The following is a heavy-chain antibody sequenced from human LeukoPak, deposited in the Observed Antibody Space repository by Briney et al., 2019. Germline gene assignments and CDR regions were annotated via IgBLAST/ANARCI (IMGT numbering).Heavy chain of an antibody. D-gene: IGHD3-10*01. CDR1: GVSISSYY. CDR2: ISYSGST. J-gene: IGHJ4*02. Sequence: PSETLSLTCTVSGVSISSYYWSWIRQPPGKGLDWIGYISYSGSTNYNPSLKSRVTISVDTSKNQFSLKLSSVTAADTAVYYCARGRILWFGELSTYYFDYWGQGTLVTVSS. V-gene: IGHV4-59*01. CDR3: ARGRILWFGELSTYYFDY.